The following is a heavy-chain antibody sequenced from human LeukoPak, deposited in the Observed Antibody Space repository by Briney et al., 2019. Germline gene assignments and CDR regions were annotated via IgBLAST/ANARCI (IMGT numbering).Heavy chain of an antibody. D-gene: IGHD6-13*01. CDR1: GFTFSSYW. CDR3: ARVTGSWSADF. CDR2: ISSSSSYI. Sequence: GGSLRLSCAASGFTFSSYWMSWVRQAPGKGLEWVSSISSSSSYIYYADSVKGRFTISRDNAKNSLYLQVNSLRAEDTAVYYCARVTGSWSADFWGQGTLVTVSS. J-gene: IGHJ4*02. V-gene: IGHV3-21*01.